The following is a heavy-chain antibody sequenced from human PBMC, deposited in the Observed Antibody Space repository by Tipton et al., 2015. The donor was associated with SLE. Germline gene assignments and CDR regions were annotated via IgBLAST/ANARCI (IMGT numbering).Heavy chain of an antibody. D-gene: IGHD4-11*01. Sequence: TLSLTCTVSGGSISSYYWSWIRQPPGKGLEWIGYISDGGGTNYNPSLKSRVTISVDPAKNQFSLKLTSVTAADTAVYYCASGTTTQLDDYFYYHIDVWGKGTTVTVSS. CDR3: ASGTTTQLDDYFYYHIDV. J-gene: IGHJ6*03. CDR2: ISDGGGT. V-gene: IGHV4-59*08. CDR1: GGSISSYY.